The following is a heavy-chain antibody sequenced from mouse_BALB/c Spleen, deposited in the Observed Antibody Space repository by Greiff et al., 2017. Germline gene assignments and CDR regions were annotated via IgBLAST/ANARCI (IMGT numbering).Heavy chain of an antibody. Sequence: DVQLVESGGGLVQPGGSLKLSCAASGFTFSSYTMSWVRQTPEKRLEWVAYISNGGGSTYYPDTVKGRFTISRDNAKNTLYLQMSSLKSEDTAMYYCARQGGNDYAMDYWGPGTSVTVSS. CDR1: GFTFSSYT. CDR2: ISNGGGST. V-gene: IGHV5-12-2*01. J-gene: IGHJ4*01. CDR3: ARQGGNDYAMDY. D-gene: IGHD2-1*01.